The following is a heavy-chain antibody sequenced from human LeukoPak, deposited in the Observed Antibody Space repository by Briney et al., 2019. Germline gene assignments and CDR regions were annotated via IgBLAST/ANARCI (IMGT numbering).Heavy chain of an antibody. CDR3: ARDPTYGIDAFDI. Sequence: GGSLRLSCAASGFSFSSYWMTWVRQAPGKGLEWVANINQDGSDKPYVDSVKGRFTISRDNAKNSLYLQMNSLRAEDTAVYYCARDPTYGIDAFDIRGKGTMVTVSS. CDR2: INQDGSDK. CDR1: GFSFSSYW. D-gene: IGHD4-17*01. V-gene: IGHV3-7*01. J-gene: IGHJ3*02.